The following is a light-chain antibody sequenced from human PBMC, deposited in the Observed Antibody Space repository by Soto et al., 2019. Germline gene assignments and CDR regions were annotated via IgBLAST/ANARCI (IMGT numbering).Light chain of an antibody. V-gene: IGKV1-5*03. CDR1: QSLNDW. J-gene: IGKJ1*01. CDR2: KAS. Sequence: DIPVTQSPSTLSASVGDRVTITCRASQSLNDWLARYQQKPGKAPKLLIYKASGLESGVPSRFSGSGSGTEFTLTISSLQPDDFATYYCQQYNGYPWTFGQGTKVEIK. CDR3: QQYNGYPWT.